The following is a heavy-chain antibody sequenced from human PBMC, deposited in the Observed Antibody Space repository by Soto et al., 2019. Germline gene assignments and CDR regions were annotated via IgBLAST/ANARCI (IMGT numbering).Heavy chain of an antibody. CDR1: GYTFTGYY. CDR2: INPNSGGT. J-gene: IGHJ1*01. CDR3: AREVGKPDCGGDCYQYFQH. Sequence: AASLRGSCKASGYTFTGYYIHWVRQAPGPGVEWMGWINPNSGGTNYAQKFQGWVTMTRDTSISTAYMELSRLRSDDTAVYYCAREVGKPDCGGDCYQYFQHWGQGTLVTVSS. D-gene: IGHD2-21*01. V-gene: IGHV1-2*04.